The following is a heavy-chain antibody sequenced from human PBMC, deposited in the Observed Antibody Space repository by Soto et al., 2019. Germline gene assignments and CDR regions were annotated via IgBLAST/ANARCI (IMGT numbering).Heavy chain of an antibody. Sequence: ASVKVSCKASGYTFTSYGISWVRQAPGQGLEWMGRISAYNGNTNYAQKLQGRVTMTTDTSTSTAYMELRSLRSDDTAVYYCATGGTYCGGDCYAYWGQGTLVTVSS. CDR3: ATGGTYCGGDCYAY. V-gene: IGHV1-18*04. J-gene: IGHJ4*02. CDR2: ISAYNGNT. D-gene: IGHD2-21*01. CDR1: GYTFTSYG.